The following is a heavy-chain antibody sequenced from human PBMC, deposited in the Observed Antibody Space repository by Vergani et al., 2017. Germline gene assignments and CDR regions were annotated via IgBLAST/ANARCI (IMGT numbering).Heavy chain of an antibody. V-gene: IGHV3-23*01. CDR3: VKDAGTYENFFSS. J-gene: IGHJ5*02. D-gene: IGHD1-26*01. Sequence: EVQLLESGGSLKQPGGSVRLSCAASGFTFSTYAMHWVRQAPGKGLEWVSALTGGGGSTYYADSFKGRFIISRDNSRDTRYLQMNSLRPEDTATYYCVKDAGTYENFFSSWGQGALFTVSS. CDR1: GFTFSTYA. CDR2: LTGGGGST.